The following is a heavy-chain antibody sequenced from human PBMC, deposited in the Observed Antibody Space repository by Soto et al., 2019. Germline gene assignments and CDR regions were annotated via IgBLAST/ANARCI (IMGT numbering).Heavy chain of an antibody. CDR3: AKNQERELPRVIDF. CDR1: GLTFSNYA. Sequence: AGGSLRLSCATSGLTFSNYAMSWVRHAPGGGLEWVSSMSGSSSTTYYADSVRGRFTISRDRSKNTLYLQMSSLRAEDTALYYCAKNQERELPRVIDFWGQGTLVTVSS. J-gene: IGHJ4*02. CDR2: MSGSSSTT. D-gene: IGHD1-7*01. V-gene: IGHV3-23*01.